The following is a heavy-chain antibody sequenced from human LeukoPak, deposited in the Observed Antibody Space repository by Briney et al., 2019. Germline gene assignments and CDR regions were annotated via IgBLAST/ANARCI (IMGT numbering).Heavy chain of an antibody. CDR1: GASFSTHY. V-gene: IGHV4-59*11. D-gene: IGHD6-6*01. CDR3: ARDGRGSTSLDN. J-gene: IGHJ4*02. CDR2: MYYSGST. Sequence: PSETLSLTCTLSGASFSTHYWSWIRQPPGKGLEWIGYMYYSGSTNYNPSLKSRVTISVDTSKNQFSLKLSSVTAADTAVYYCARDGRGSTSLDNWGQGILVTVSS.